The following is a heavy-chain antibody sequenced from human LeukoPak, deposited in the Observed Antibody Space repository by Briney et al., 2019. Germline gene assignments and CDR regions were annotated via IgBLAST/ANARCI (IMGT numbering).Heavy chain of an antibody. D-gene: IGHD2-2*01. CDR1: GFTFSSYA. V-gene: IGHV3-7*01. CDR2: IKQDGSEK. CDR3: ARRVGYCSSTSCYGAFDI. Sequence: GGSLRLSCAASGFTFSSYAMSWVRQAPGKGLEWVANIKQDGSEKYYVDSVKGRFTISRDNAKNSLYLQMNSLRAEDTAVYYCARRVGYCSSTSCYGAFDIWGQGTMVTVSS. J-gene: IGHJ3*02.